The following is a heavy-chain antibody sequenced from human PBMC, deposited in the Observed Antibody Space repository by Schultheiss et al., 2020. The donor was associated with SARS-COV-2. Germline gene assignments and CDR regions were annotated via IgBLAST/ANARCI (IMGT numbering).Heavy chain of an antibody. Sequence: GESLKISCAASGFTFSGYAMHWVRQAPGKGLEWVAVISYDGLSKYYADSVKGRFTISRDNSKNTLYLQMNSLRAEDTALYYCARVLFQGGHYYYGMDVWGQGTTVTVSS. V-gene: IGHV3-30-3*01. CDR2: ISYDGLSK. CDR3: ARVLFQGGHYYYGMDV. D-gene: IGHD5-18*01. CDR1: GFTFSGYA. J-gene: IGHJ6*02.